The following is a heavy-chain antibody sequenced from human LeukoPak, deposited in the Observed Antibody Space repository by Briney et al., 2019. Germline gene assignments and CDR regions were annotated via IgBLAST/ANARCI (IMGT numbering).Heavy chain of an antibody. CDR3: AREYRKYYYDSSGYYYEYYFDY. Sequence: PSETLSLTCAVYGGSFSGYYWSWIRQPPGKGLEWIGEINHSGSTNYNPSLKSRVTISIDTSKNQFSLKLSSVTAADTAVYYCAREYRKYYYDSSGYYYEYYFDYWGQGTLVTVSS. CDR2: INHSGST. J-gene: IGHJ4*02. V-gene: IGHV4-34*01. CDR1: GGSFSGYY. D-gene: IGHD3-22*01.